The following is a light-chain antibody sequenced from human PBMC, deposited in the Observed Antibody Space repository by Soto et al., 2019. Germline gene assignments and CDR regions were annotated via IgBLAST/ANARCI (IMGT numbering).Light chain of an antibody. J-gene: IGKJ4*01. CDR1: QNIVTN. Sequence: IVMTQSPVTLSVSPGERATLSCRASQNIVTNLAWYQQKPGQAPRLVIYDASTRATDIPARFSGSGFRTEFILTISSLQSADFAVYYCQQYNNWPPRLTVGGGTKVDSK. CDR2: DAS. CDR3: QQYNNWPPRLT. V-gene: IGKV3-15*01.